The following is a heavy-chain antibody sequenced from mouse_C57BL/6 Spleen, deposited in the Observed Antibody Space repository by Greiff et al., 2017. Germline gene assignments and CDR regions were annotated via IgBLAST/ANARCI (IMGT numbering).Heavy chain of an antibody. CDR1: GYTFTSYW. CDR2: LDPSDSYT. V-gene: IGHV1-59*01. J-gene: IGHJ3*01. CDR3: ARGYYGSRGGFAY. Sequence: VQLQQPGAELVRPGTSVKLSCKASGYTFTSYWMHWVKQRPGQGLAWIGVLDPSDSYTNYNQKFKGKATLTVDTSSSTAYMQLSSLTSEDSAVYYCARGYYGSRGGFAYWGQGTLVTVSA. D-gene: IGHD1-1*01.